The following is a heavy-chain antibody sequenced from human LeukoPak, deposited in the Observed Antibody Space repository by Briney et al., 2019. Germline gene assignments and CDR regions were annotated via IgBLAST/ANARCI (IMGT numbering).Heavy chain of an antibody. J-gene: IGHJ6*03. Sequence: GGSLRLSCAASGFTFSSYAMSWVRQAPGKGLEWVSYISSSGSTIYYADSVKGRFTISRDNAKNSLYLQMNSLRAEDTAVYYCARVAYYYYYYMDVWGKGTTVTISS. CDR3: ARVAYYYYYYMDV. V-gene: IGHV3-48*03. CDR1: GFTFSSYA. CDR2: ISSSGSTI.